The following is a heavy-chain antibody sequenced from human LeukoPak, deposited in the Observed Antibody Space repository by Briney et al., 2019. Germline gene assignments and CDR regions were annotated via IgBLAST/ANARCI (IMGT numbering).Heavy chain of an antibody. J-gene: IGHJ3*02. CDR3: TTEIGYGGNSDAFDI. CDR1: GFTFSNAW. V-gene: IGHV3-15*01. Sequence: PGGSLRLSCAASGFTFSNAWMSWVRQAPGKGLEWVGRIKSKTDGGTTDYAAPVKGRFTISRDDSKNTLYLQMNSLKTEDTAVYYCTTEIGYGGNSDAFDIWGQGTMVTVSS. D-gene: IGHD4-23*01. CDR2: IKSKTDGGTT.